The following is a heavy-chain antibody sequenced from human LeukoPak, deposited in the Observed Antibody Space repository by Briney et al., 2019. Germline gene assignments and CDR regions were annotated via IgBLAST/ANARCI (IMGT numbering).Heavy chain of an antibody. Sequence: ASVKVSCKASGYTFTGYYMHWVRQAPGQGLEWMGWINPNSGGTNYAQKFQGRVTMTRDTSISTAYMELSRLRSDDTAVYYCARERIYGDFYGVDVWGQGTTVTVSS. J-gene: IGHJ6*02. CDR2: INPNSGGT. V-gene: IGHV1-2*02. CDR1: GYTFTGYY. CDR3: ARERIYGDFYGVDV. D-gene: IGHD4-17*01.